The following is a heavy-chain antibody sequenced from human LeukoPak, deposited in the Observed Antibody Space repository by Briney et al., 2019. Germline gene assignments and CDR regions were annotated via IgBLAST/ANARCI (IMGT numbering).Heavy chain of an antibody. V-gene: IGHV6-1*01. J-gene: IGHJ5*02. CDR2: TYYRSKRYN. CDR1: GDSVSSNSAV. CDR3: ARGGDGYNFYNWFDP. Sequence: SQTLSLTCVISGDSVSSNSAVWNCIRQSASSGIEWLGRTYYRSKRYNDYAVSVKSRITINSDTSKNQFSLQLNSVSPEDTAVYYCARGGDGYNFYNWFDPWGQGTLVIVSS. D-gene: IGHD5-24*01.